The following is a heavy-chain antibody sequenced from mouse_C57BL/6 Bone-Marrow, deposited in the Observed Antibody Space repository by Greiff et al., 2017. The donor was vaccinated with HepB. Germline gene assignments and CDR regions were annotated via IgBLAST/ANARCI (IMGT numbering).Heavy chain of an antibody. Sequence: QVQLQQSGPGLVQPSQSLSITCTVSGFSLTSYGVYWVRQSPGKGLEWLGVIWSGGSTDYNADFISRLSTSKDNSKSKVFIKMNSLQADDTAIYYCASYSTPFWYFDVWGTGTTVTVSS. J-gene: IGHJ1*03. D-gene: IGHD5-1*01. V-gene: IGHV2-2*01. CDR2: IWSGGST. CDR1: GFSLTSYG. CDR3: ASYSTPFWYFDV.